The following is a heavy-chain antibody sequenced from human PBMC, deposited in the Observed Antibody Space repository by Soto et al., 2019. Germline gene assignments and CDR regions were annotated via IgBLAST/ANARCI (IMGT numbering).Heavy chain of an antibody. V-gene: IGHV3-74*01. J-gene: IGHJ4*02. Sequence: PGGSLRLSCAASGFTFSSNWMHWVRQAPGKGLVWVSRINSDGSITSYADSVKGQFTISRDNAKNTLYLQMNSLRAEDTAVYYCARGSSSWYVSFDYWGQGRLLTVPS. CDR1: GFTFSSNW. D-gene: IGHD6-13*01. CDR2: INSDGSIT. CDR3: ARGSSSWYVSFDY.